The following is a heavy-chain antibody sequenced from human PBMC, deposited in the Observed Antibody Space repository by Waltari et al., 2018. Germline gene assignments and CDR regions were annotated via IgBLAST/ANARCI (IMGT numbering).Heavy chain of an antibody. J-gene: IGHJ2*01. CDR3: ARGETDSSGWDRDWYFDL. D-gene: IGHD6-19*01. V-gene: IGHV4-61*02. CDR2: IYTSGST. Sequence: QVQLQESGPGLVKPSQTLSLTCTVSGGSISSGSSYWRWIRPPVGKGLEWIGRIYTSGSTNYNPSLKSRVTISVDTSKNQFSLKLSSVTAADTAVYYCARGETDSSGWDRDWYFDLWGRGTLVTVSS. CDR1: GGSISSGSSY.